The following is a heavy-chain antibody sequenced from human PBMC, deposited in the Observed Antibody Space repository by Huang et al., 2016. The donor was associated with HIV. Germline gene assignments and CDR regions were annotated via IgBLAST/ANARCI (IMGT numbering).Heavy chain of an antibody. Sequence: QVQLVQSGAEVRKPGSSVKVSCRASGGSFNNFGINWVRQAPGQGLEWMGGIIPRVGTRNDAQRFKDRVTITADETTGVVHLEVTSLRSDDTAVYFGAKRGGAWGSPYAFDLWGPGTMVTVSS. CDR2: IIPRVGTR. CDR1: GGSFNNFG. V-gene: IGHV1-69*13. J-gene: IGHJ3*01. CDR3: AKRGGAWGSPYAFDL. D-gene: IGHD3-16*01.